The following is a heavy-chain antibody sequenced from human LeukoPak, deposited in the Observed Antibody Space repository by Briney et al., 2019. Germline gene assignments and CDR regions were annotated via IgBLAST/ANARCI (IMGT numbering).Heavy chain of an antibody. Sequence: PGGSLRLSCAASGFTFSSYAMSWVRQAPGKGLEWVSTISGSGGSTYYADSVKGRFTISRDNSKNTLYLQMDSLRAEDTAVYYCAKEYYIAVAGDYYFDYWGQGTLVTVSS. CDR1: GFTFSSYA. CDR2: ISGSGGST. V-gene: IGHV3-23*01. D-gene: IGHD6-19*01. CDR3: AKEYYIAVAGDYYFDY. J-gene: IGHJ4*02.